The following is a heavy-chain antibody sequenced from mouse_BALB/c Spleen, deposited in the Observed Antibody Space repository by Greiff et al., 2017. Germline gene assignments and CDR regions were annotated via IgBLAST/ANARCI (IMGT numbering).Heavy chain of an antibody. Sequence: EVKVVESGGGLVKPGGSLKLSCAASGFAFSSYDMSWVRQTPEKRLEWVAYISSGGGSTYYPDTVKGRFTISRDNAKNTLYLQMSSLKSEDTAMYYCARSVLLRSSWFAYWGQGTLVTVSA. J-gene: IGHJ3*01. D-gene: IGHD1-1*01. CDR2: ISSGGGST. V-gene: IGHV5-12-1*01. CDR3: ARSVLLRSSWFAY. CDR1: GFAFSSYD.